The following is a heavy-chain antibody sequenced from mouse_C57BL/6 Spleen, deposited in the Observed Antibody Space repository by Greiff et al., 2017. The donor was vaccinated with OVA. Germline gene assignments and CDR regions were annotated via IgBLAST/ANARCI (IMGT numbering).Heavy chain of an antibody. Sequence: QVQLQQPGAELVKPGASVKLSCKASGYTSTSYWMQWVKQRPGQGLEWIGEIDPSDSYTNYNQKFKGKATLTVDTSSSTAYMQLSSLTSEDSAVYYCARRDSDGFWFAYWGQGTLVTVSA. V-gene: IGHV1-50*01. CDR1: GYTSTSYW. D-gene: IGHD2-3*01. J-gene: IGHJ3*01. CDR3: ARRDSDGFWFAY. CDR2: IDPSDSYT.